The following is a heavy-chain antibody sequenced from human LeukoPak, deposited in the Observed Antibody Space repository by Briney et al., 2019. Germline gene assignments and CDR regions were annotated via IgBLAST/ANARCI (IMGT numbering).Heavy chain of an antibody. CDR3: ARGEGLVAVAVSDY. CDR1: GFTFSNYN. J-gene: IGHJ4*02. V-gene: IGHV3-21*01. Sequence: GGSLRLSCAASGFTFSNYNMNWVRQAPGKGREWVASISNSSTYIYYADSMKGRFTISRDNAKNSLYLQMNSLRAEDTAVYYCARGEGLVAVAVSDYWGQGTLVTVSS. CDR2: ISNSSTYI. D-gene: IGHD6-19*01.